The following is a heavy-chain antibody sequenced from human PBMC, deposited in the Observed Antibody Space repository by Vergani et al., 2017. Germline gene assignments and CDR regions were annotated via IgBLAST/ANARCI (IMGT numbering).Heavy chain of an antibody. D-gene: IGHD2-2*01. Sequence: QVQLQESGPGLVKPSETLSLTCTVSGGSISSYYWSWIRQPPGKGLEWIGYIYYSGSTNYNPSLKSRVTISVDTSKNQFSLKLSSVTAADTAVYYCARVTQYCSSTSCYRYYFDYWGQGTLVTVSS. CDR2: IYYSGST. CDR3: ARVTQYCSSTSCYRYYFDY. CDR1: GGSISSYY. V-gene: IGHV4-59*01. J-gene: IGHJ4*02.